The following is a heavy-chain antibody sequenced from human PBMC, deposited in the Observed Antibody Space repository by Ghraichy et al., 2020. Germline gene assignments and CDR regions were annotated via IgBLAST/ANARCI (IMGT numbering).Heavy chain of an antibody. CDR1: GFTVSSAY. D-gene: IGHD3-22*01. CDR3: ATDYDTGGYYPY. CDR2: IYSGGEK. J-gene: IGHJ4*02. Sequence: ETLSLTCAASGFTVSSAYMSWVRQAPGKGLQWVSVIYSGGEKYYADSVKGRFTISRDNSKNMLYLQMNSLRAEDTAVYYCATDYDTGGYYPYWGQGSLVTVSS. V-gene: IGHV3-53*01.